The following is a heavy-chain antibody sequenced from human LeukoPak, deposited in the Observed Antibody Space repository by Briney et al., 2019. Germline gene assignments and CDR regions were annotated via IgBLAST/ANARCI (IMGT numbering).Heavy chain of an antibody. D-gene: IGHD2-15*01. CDR3: ARGGYCSGGSCLD. V-gene: IGHV4-30-4*07. J-gene: IGHJ4*02. Sequence: PSETLSLTCAVSGGSISSGGYSWGWIRQPPGKGLEWIGYIYYSGSTYYNPSLKSRVTISVDTSKNQFSLKLSSVTAADTAVYYCARGGYCSGGSCLDWGQGTLVTVSS. CDR1: GGSISSGGYS. CDR2: IYYSGST.